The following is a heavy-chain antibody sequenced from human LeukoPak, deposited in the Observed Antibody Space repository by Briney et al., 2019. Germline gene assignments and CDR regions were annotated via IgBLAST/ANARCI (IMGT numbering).Heavy chain of an antibody. D-gene: IGHD3-10*01. CDR2: IYYSGST. J-gene: IGHJ6*02. Sequence: SETLSLTCTVSGGSISSSSYYWGWIRQPPGKGLEWIGSIYYSGSTYYNPSLKSRVTISVDTSKNQFSLKLSSVTAADTAVYYCARFPGRYYGSGSYYWSPVWGQGTTVTVSS. CDR1: GGSISSSSYY. V-gene: IGHV4-39*07. CDR3: ARFPGRYYGSGSYYWSPV.